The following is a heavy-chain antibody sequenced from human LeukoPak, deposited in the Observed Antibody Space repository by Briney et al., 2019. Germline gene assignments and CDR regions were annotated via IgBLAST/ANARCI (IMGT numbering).Heavy chain of an antibody. D-gene: IGHD6-6*01. J-gene: IGHJ4*02. CDR2: IYTSGST. Sequence: SETLSLTCTVSGGSISGYYWSWIRQPAGKGLEWIGRIYTSGSTNYNPSLKSRVTMSVGTSKNQFSLRLSSVTVADTAVYYCARYIPARPGFDYWGQGTLVTVSS. CDR3: ARYIPARPGFDY. V-gene: IGHV4-4*07. CDR1: GGSISGYY.